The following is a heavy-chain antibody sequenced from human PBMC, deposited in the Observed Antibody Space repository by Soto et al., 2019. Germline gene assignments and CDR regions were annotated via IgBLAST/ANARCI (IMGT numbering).Heavy chain of an antibody. Sequence: PSETLSLTCTVSGGSISSYYWSWIRQPPGKGLEWIGYIYYSGSTNYNPSLKSRVTISVDTSKNQFSLKLSSVTAADTAVYYCASGYYLWVHGFDPWGQGTLVTVSS. CDR3: ASGYYLWVHGFDP. V-gene: IGHV4-59*03. CDR1: GGSISSYY. J-gene: IGHJ5*02. CDR2: IYYSGST. D-gene: IGHD3-3*01.